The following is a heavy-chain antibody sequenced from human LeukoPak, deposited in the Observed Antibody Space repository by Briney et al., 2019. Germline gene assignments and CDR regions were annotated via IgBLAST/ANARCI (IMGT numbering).Heavy chain of an antibody. J-gene: IGHJ4*02. CDR1: GGSISSHY. CDR2: IYYNGAT. D-gene: IGHD6-19*01. Sequence: PSETLSLTCTVYGGSISSHYWSWIRQPPGKGLEWIGYIYYNGATNYNPSLKSRVTISVDTPKNQFSLKLTSVTTADAAVYYCARGQVAGTWDYWGQGTLVTVSS. CDR3: ARGQVAGTWDY. V-gene: IGHV4-59*11.